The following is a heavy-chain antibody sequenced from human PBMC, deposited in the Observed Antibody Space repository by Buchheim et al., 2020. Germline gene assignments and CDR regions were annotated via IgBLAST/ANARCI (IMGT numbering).Heavy chain of an antibody. D-gene: IGHD2-8*01. J-gene: IGHJ6*02. Sequence: VESGGGVVQPGRSLRLSCAASGFTFGKYAMHWVRQAPGKGLEWVTLISHDGNKEHYADSVKGRFTISRVNSNNTLYLQMNNLRPEDTALYYCAKDGTIGVVYFYGMDVWGRGTT. CDR3: AKDGTIGVVYFYGMDV. CDR1: GFTFGKYA. V-gene: IGHV3-30*18. CDR2: ISHDGNKE.